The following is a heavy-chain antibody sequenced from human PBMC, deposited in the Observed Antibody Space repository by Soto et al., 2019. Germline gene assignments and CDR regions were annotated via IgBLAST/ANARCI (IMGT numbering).Heavy chain of an antibody. D-gene: IGHD2-21*01. CDR2: IWYDGNNK. CDR1: GFTFSNYG. Sequence: GGSLRLSCAASGFTFSNYGMHWVRQAPGKGLEWVAVIWYDGNNKYYAGSVKGRFTISRDNSNNTLYVQMTSLRAEDTAVYYCARGLHSLFDYWGQGTLVTVSS. CDR3: ARGLHSLFDY. J-gene: IGHJ4*02. V-gene: IGHV3-33*01.